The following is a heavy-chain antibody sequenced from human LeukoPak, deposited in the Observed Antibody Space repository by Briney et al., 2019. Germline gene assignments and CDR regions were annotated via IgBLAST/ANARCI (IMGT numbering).Heavy chain of an antibody. J-gene: IGHJ1*01. CDR1: GYTFTSYY. V-gene: IGHV1-46*01. D-gene: IGHD3-9*01. CDR3: AIEANYDILTSYFAAEYFQH. Sequence: AASVKVSCKASGYTFTSYYMHWVRQAPGQGLEWMGIINPSGGSTSYAQKFQGRVTMTRDTSTSTVYMELSSLRSEDTAVYYCAIEANYDILTSYFAAEYFQHWGQGTLVTVSS. CDR2: INPSGGST.